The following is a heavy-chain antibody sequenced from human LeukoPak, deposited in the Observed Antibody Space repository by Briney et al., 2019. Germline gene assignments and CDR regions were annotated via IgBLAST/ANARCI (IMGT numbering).Heavy chain of an antibody. J-gene: IGHJ3*02. CDR2: IYYSGST. V-gene: IGHV4-39*01. Sequence: SETLSLTCTVSGGSISSYYWSWIRQPPGKGLEWIGSIYYSGSTYYNPSLKSRVTISVDTSKNQFSLKLSSVTAADTAVYYCARRLVGASTGAFDIWGQGTMVTVSS. CDR3: ARRLVGASTGAFDI. CDR1: GGSISSYY. D-gene: IGHD1-26*01.